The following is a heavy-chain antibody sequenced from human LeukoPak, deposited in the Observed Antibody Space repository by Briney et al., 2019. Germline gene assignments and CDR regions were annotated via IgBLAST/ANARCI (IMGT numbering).Heavy chain of an antibody. D-gene: IGHD3-3*01. Sequence: GGSLRLSCAASGFTFSDFAMSWVRQPPGKGLEWVSAIEGTGGGTFNADSVKGRFTIPRDNSKNTLYLQMSSLRAEDTAVYYYAKDRPGGFYDWGQGTLVTVSS. CDR3: AKDRPGGFYD. V-gene: IGHV3-23*01. CDR1: GFTFSDFA. CDR2: IEGTGGGT. J-gene: IGHJ4*02.